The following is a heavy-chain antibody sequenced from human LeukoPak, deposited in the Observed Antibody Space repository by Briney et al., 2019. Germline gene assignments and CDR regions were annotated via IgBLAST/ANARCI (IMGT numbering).Heavy chain of an antibody. V-gene: IGHV1-2*02. CDR2: INPNSGGT. D-gene: IGHD2-15*01. J-gene: IGHJ4*02. CDR3: ARGVVVAATPFDY. CDR1: GYTFTGYY. Sequence: GASVKVSCKASGYTFTGYYMHWVRQAPGQGLEWMGWINPNSGGTNYAQKFQGRVTMTRDTSISTAYMELSRLRSDDTAVYYCARGVVVAATPFDYWGQGTLVTVSS.